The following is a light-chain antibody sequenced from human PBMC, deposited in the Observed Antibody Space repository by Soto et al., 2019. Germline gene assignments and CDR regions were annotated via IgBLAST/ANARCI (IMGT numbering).Light chain of an antibody. J-gene: IGKJ5*01. CDR3: MQALQSLT. CDR1: QSLLYNNTYNY. V-gene: IGKV2-28*01. Sequence: EIVMTQSPLTLPVTPGEPASISCRSSQSLLYNNTYNYLDWYVQKPGQSPQLLAYFGSNRAPGVHDRFSGSGSGTDFTLKINRVEAEDVGTYYCMQALQSLTFGQGTRMEIK. CDR2: FGS.